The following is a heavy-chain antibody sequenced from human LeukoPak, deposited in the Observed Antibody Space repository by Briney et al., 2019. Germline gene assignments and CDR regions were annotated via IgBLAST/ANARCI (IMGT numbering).Heavy chain of an antibody. V-gene: IGHV1-2*04. J-gene: IGHJ4*02. CDR3: ARDRLYSSGLDY. CDR2: INPNSGGT. CDR1: GYTFTGCY. Sequence: GASVKVSCKASGYTFTGCYMHWVRQAPGQGLEWMGWINPNSGGTNYAQKFQGWVTMTRDTSISTAYMELSRLRSDDTAVYYCARDRLYSSGLDYWGQGTLVTVSS. D-gene: IGHD6-19*01.